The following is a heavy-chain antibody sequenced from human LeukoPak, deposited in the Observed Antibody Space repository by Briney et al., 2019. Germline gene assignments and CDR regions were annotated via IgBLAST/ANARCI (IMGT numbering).Heavy chain of an antibody. J-gene: IGHJ3*01. CDR1: GFNFIDYT. CDR3: ARLRNVGGNPHPFNV. CDR2: ITGTGRYI. Sequence: TGGSLRLSCAASGFNFIDYTMNWVRQAPGKGLEWVSSITGTGRYIFYADSLKGRFTISRDNAKKSLYLQMNNLRAEDTAVYYCARLRNVGGNPHPFNVWGQGTTVTVSS. D-gene: IGHD4-23*01. V-gene: IGHV3-21*01.